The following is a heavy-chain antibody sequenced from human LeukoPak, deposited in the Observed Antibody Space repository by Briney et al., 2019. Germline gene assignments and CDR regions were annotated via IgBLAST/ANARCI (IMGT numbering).Heavy chain of an antibody. V-gene: IGHV4-39*01. Sequence: SETLSLTCTVSGGSISSTSYYWGWIRQPPGEGLEWIGSMYYTGNTHYSPSLKSRVTISVDTSKNQFSLELNSVTAADTAVYYCARLYYGMDVWGQGTTVTDSS. CDR3: ARLYYGMDV. CDR2: MYYTGNT. J-gene: IGHJ6*02. CDR1: GGSISSTSYY.